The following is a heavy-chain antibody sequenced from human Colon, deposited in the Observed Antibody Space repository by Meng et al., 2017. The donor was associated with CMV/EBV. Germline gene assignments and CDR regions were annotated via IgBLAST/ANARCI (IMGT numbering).Heavy chain of an antibody. V-gene: IGHV3-30*03. J-gene: IGHJ5*02. CDR1: GLNFSGYW. CDR2: ISHDGTKK. Sequence: GESLKISCAASGLNFSGYWMHWVRQVPGKGLEWLTIISHDGTKKYYAESVKGRFTISRDNSQNTVTVQMNNLRGDDTAIYYCARASNSSFDPWGQGTLVTVSS. CDR3: ARASNSSFDP. D-gene: IGHD4-11*01.